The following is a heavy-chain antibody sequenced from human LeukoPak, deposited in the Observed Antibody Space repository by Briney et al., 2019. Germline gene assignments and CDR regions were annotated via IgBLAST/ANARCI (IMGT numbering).Heavy chain of an antibody. CDR3: AWYGVTHGLDV. D-gene: IGHD3-10*01. CDR2: INQDGSDK. J-gene: IGHJ6*02. V-gene: IGHV3-7*01. Sequence: VGSLRLSCAPSGFSLSNYWMSWVRQAPGKGLEWVANINQDGSDKYYVDSVMGRFTISKDNAKNSVYLQMNSLRPEDTAIYYCAWYGVTHGLDVWGQGTTVTVSS. CDR1: GFSLSNYW.